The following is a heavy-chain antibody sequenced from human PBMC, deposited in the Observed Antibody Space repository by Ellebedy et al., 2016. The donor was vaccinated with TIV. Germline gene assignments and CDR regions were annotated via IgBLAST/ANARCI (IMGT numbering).Heavy chain of an antibody. D-gene: IGHD2-21*02. J-gene: IGHJ4*02. Sequence: MPSETLSLTCTVSGGSISNSDYYWNWIRQPPGKGLEWIGSIYYSGSAYYNPSLKSRVTVSVDTSKNQFSLNLRTVTAADTAVYYCARTDPWQPIDDWGQGILVPVSS. CDR2: IYYSGSA. V-gene: IGHV4-39*01. CDR3: ARTDPWQPIDD. CDR1: GGSISNSDYY.